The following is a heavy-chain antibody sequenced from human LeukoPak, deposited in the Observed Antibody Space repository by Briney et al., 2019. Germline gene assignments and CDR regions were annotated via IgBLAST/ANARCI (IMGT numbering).Heavy chain of an antibody. V-gene: IGHV3-64*01. Sequence: GGSLRLSCAASGFTFSSYAMHWVRQAPGKGLEYVSAISSNGGRTYYANSVKGRFTISRDNSKNTLYLQVGSLKPEGMAVYYCARGLDYYGSGSYYMGWFDPWGQGTLVTVSS. CDR3: ARGLDYYGSGSYYMGWFDP. CDR1: GFTFSSYA. CDR2: ISSNGGRT. J-gene: IGHJ5*02. D-gene: IGHD3-10*01.